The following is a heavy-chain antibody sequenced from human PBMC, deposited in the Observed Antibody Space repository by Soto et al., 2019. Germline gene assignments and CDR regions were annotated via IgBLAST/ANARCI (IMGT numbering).Heavy chain of an antibody. CDR3: ARNCLGIDY. D-gene: IGHD2-21*01. J-gene: IGHJ4*02. CDR1: GYTFTSYG. CDR2: TNAYNGNT. Sequence: QVQLVQSGAEVKKPGASVKVSCKASGYTFTSYGISWVRQAPGQGLEWMGGTNAYNGNTNYAHNLQGRVTTPTDPSPSTAYMELSSLRPDDTALYNCARNCLGIDYRGQGTLVTASS. V-gene: IGHV1-18*01.